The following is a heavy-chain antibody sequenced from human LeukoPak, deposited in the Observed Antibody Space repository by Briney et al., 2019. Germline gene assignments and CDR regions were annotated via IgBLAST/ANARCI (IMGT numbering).Heavy chain of an antibody. V-gene: IGHV3-66*02. CDR1: GFTVSSNY. Sequence: GGSLRLSCAASGFTVSSNYMSWVRQAPGKGLEWVSVIYSGGSTYYADSVKGRFTISRDNSKNTLYLQMNSLRAEDTAVYYCARDSIGYYSGGSCDYWGQGTLVTVSS. CDR2: IYSGGST. CDR3: ARDSIGYYSGGSCDY. D-gene: IGHD2-15*01. J-gene: IGHJ4*02.